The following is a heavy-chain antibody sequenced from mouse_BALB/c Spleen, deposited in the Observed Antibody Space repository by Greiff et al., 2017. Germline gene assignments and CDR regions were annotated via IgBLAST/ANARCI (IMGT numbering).Heavy chain of an antibody. CDR2: ISSGGSYT. V-gene: IGHV5-9-4*01. Sequence: EVQRVESGGGLVKPGGSLKLSCAASGFTFSSYAMSWVRQSPEKRLEWVAEISSGGSYTYYPDTVTGRFTISRDNAKNTLYLEMSSLRSEDTAMYYCARDRDYGSRGWFAYWGQGTLVTVSA. CDR3: ARDRDYGSRGWFAY. CDR1: GFTFSSYA. J-gene: IGHJ3*01. D-gene: IGHD1-1*01.